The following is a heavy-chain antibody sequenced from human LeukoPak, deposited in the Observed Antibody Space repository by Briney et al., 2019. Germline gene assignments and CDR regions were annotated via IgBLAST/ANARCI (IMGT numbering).Heavy chain of an antibody. Sequence: SETLSLTCAVYGGSFSGYYWSWIRQPPGKGLEWIGEINHSGSTNYNPSLKSRVTMSVDTSKNQFSLKLSSVTAADTAVYYCARGKGYDYVWGSYRTRPFDYWGQGTLVTVSS. CDR3: ARGKGYDYVWGSYRTRPFDY. CDR1: GGSFSGYY. V-gene: IGHV4-34*01. J-gene: IGHJ4*02. CDR2: INHSGST. D-gene: IGHD3-16*02.